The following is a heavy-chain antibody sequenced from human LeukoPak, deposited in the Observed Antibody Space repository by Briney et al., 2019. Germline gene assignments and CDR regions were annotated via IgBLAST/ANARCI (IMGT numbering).Heavy chain of an antibody. V-gene: IGHV4-34*01. CDR2: INHSGST. D-gene: IGHD2-15*01. CDR1: GGSFSGYY. CDR3: ARGLPATGYCSGGSCYGLYFDY. Sequence: SETLSLTCAVYGGSFSGYYWSWIRQPPGKGLEWIGEINHSGSTHYNPSLKSRVTISVDTSKNQFSLKLSSVTAADTAVYYCARGLPATGYCSGGSCYGLYFDYWGQGTLVTVSS. J-gene: IGHJ4*02.